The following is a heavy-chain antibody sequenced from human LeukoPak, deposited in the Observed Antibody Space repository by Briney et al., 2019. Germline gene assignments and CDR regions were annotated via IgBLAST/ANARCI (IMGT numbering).Heavy chain of an antibody. CDR2: INHSGST. D-gene: IGHD3-22*01. V-gene: IGHV4-34*01. CDR1: GGSFSGYY. Sequence: SETLSLTCAVYGGSFSGYYWSWIRQPPGKGLEWIGEINHSGSTNYNPSLKSRVTISVDTSKNQFSLKLSSVTAADTAVYYCAKSNGYCLVDIWGQGTMVTDSS. CDR3: AKSNGYCLVDI. J-gene: IGHJ3*02.